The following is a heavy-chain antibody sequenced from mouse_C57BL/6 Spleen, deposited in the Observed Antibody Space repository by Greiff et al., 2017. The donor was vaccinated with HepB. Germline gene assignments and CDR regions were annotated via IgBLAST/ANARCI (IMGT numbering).Heavy chain of an antibody. J-gene: IGHJ1*03. Sequence: QVQLQQSGAELVRPGSSVKLSCKASGYTFTSYWMHWVKQRPIQGLEWIGNIDPSDSETHYNQKFKDKATLTVDKSSSTAYMQLSSLTSEDSAVYYCASRYYGSSSWYFDVWGTGTTVTVSS. D-gene: IGHD1-1*01. CDR3: ASRYYGSSSWYFDV. V-gene: IGHV1-52*01. CDR1: GYTFTSYW. CDR2: IDPSDSET.